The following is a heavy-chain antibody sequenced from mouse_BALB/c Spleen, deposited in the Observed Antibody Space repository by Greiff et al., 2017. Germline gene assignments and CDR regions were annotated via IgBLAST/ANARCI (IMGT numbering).Heavy chain of an antibody. CDR1: GFSLTGYG. V-gene: IGHV2-6-7*01. CDR3: ARAYYGSSYGFVY. J-gene: IGHJ3*01. Sequence: VQVVESGPGLVAPSQSLSITCTVSGFSLTGYGVNWVRQPPGKGLEWLGMIWGDGSTDYNSALKSRLSISKDNSKSQVFLKMNSLQTDDTARYYCARAYYGSSYGFVYWGQGTLVTVSA. CDR2: IWGDGST. D-gene: IGHD1-1*01.